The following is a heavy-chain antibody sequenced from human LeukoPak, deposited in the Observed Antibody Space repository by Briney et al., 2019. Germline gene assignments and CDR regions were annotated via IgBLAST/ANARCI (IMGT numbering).Heavy chain of an antibody. CDR3: ARDRGILAGRGYYYYYMDV. V-gene: IGHV4-59*01. CDR1: GGSISSYY. CDR2: IYYSGST. D-gene: IGHD6-13*01. J-gene: IGHJ6*03. Sequence: PSETLSLTCTVSGGSISSYYWSWIRQPPGKGLEWIGYIYYSGSTNYNPSLKSRVTISVDTSKNQFSLKLSSVTAADTAVYYCARDRGILAGRGYYYYYMDVWGKGTTVTVSS.